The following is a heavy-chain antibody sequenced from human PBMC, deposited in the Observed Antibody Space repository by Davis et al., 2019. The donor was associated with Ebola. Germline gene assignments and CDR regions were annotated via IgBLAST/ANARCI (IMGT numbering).Heavy chain of an antibody. D-gene: IGHD1-1*01. CDR3: ARDSGGYGYFDY. V-gene: IGHV3-21*01. CDR2: ISSSSSYI. J-gene: IGHJ4*02. CDR1: GFTFSSYS. Sequence: PGGSLRLSCAASGFTFSSYSMNWVRQAPGKGLEWVSSISSSSSYIYYADSVKGRFTISRDNAKNSLYLQMNSLRAEDTAVYYCARDSGGYGYFDYWGQGTLVTVSS.